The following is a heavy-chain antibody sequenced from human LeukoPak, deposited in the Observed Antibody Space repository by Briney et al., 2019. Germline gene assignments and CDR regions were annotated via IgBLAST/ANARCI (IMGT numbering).Heavy chain of an antibody. CDR3: ARAENLEWSFWFDP. D-gene: IGHD3-3*01. CDR2: ISAYNGNT. V-gene: IGHV1-18*01. J-gene: IGHJ5*02. CDR1: GYTFTSYG. Sequence: ASVKVSCKASGYTFTSYGISWVRQAPGQGLEWMGWISAYNGNTNYAQKLQGRVTMTTDTSTSTAYMELRSLRSDDTAVYYCARAENLEWSFWFDPWGQGTLVTVSS.